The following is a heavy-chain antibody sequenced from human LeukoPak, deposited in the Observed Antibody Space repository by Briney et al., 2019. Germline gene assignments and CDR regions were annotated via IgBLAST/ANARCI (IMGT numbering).Heavy chain of an antibody. CDR1: GFSLSTVGVG. D-gene: IGHD3-10*01. V-gene: IGHV2-5*02. J-gene: IGHJ4*02. CDR2: IYWDDDK. Sequence: SGPTLVKPTQTLTLTFAFSGFSLSTVGVGVAWIRQPPGKALEWPALIYWDDDKRYSPSLKSRLTITKDTSKNQVVLTLTNMDPVDTATYYCAHFPSMIRGVIANIYFDHWGQGTLVAVSS. CDR3: AHFPSMIRGVIANIYFDH.